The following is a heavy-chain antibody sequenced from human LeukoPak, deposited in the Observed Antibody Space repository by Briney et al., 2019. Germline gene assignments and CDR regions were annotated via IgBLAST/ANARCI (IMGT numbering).Heavy chain of an antibody. Sequence: GGSLRLSCAASGFTFSDYYMSWIRQAPGKGLEWVSYISSCGSTIYYADSVKGRFTISRDNAKNSLYLQMNSLRAEDTAVYYCVFRGYCSSTSCYRSDYGMDVWGQGTTVTVSS. V-gene: IGHV3-11*01. J-gene: IGHJ6*02. CDR1: GFTFSDYY. CDR3: VFRGYCSSTSCYRSDYGMDV. D-gene: IGHD2-2*01. CDR2: ISSCGSTI.